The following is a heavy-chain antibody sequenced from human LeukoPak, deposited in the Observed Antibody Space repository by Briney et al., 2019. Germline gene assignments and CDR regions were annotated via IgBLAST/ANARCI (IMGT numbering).Heavy chain of an antibody. Sequence: ASVRVSCKASGYTFTSYGISWVRQAPGQGLEWMGWISAYNGNTNYAQKLQGRVTMTTDTSTSTAYMELRSLRSDDTAVYYCARSDSGYDYNWFDPWGQGTLVTVSS. D-gene: IGHD5-12*01. CDR3: ARSDSGYDYNWFDP. CDR2: ISAYNGNT. V-gene: IGHV1-18*01. J-gene: IGHJ5*02. CDR1: GYTFTSYG.